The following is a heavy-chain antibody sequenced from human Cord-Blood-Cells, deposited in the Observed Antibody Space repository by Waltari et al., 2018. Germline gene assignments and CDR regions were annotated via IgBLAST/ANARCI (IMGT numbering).Heavy chain of an antibody. Sequence: QVHLVQSGAEVKQPGSSVKVSCKASGGTFSSDHISWMRQAPGQGLEWMGGIIPIFGTANYAQKFQGRVTITADESTSTAYMELSSLRSEDTAVYYCASPRHPGVWNDAFDIWGQGTMVTVSS. J-gene: IGHJ3*02. CDR2: IIPIFGTA. V-gene: IGHV1-69*01. CDR1: GGTFSSDH. CDR3: ASPRHPGVWNDAFDI. D-gene: IGHD1-1*01.